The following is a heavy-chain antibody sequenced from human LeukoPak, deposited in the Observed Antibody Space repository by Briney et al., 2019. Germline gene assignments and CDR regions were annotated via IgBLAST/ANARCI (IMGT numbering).Heavy chain of an antibody. J-gene: IGHJ4*02. CDR2: ISFDSAHI. CDR3: AGARGAYLVY. V-gene: IGHV3-30*17. Sequence: QPGGSLRLSCAASGLTFRPYAMHWVRPAPGKGLEWVAVISFDSAHIYYSESVKGRFAISRDNSNSTLHLQMTDLTGEDTGLYYCAGARGAYLVYWGQGAQVTVSS. CDR1: GLTFRPYA. D-gene: IGHD1-26*01.